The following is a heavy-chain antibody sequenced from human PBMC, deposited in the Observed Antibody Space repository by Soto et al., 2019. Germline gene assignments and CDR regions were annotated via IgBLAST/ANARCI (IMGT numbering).Heavy chain of an antibody. CDR3: AREASSSGWYQVFDY. V-gene: IGHV1-18*01. CDR1: GYTFTSYG. CDR2: ISAYNGNT. J-gene: IGHJ4*02. D-gene: IGHD6-19*01. Sequence: ASVKVSCKASGYTFTSYGISWVRQAPGQGLEWMGWISAYNGNTNYAQKLQGRVTMTTDTSTSTAYMELRSLRSDDTAVYYCAREASSSGWYQVFDYWGQGTLVTVSS.